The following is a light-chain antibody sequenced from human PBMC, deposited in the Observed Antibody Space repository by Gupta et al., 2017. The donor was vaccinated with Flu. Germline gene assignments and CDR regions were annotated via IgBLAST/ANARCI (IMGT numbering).Light chain of an antibody. CDR2: DDT. J-gene: IGLJ2*01. CDR1: NIGAKS. Sequence: SYVLTQPPSVSVAPGQPARITCGGNNIGAKSVHWYQQKPGQAPVLVVYDDTDRPSGVPERFSGSNSGNTATLTISRVEAGDEADYYCQLWDSSSDEPVIFGGGTKLTVL. CDR3: QLWDSSSDEPVI. V-gene: IGLV3-21*02.